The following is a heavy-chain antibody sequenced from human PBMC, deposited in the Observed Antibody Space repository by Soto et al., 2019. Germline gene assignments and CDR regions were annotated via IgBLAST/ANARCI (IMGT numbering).Heavy chain of an antibody. CDR3: ATLYGPFDF. J-gene: IGHJ3*01. CDR2: IEGDGINT. D-gene: IGHD3-16*01. V-gene: IGHV3-74*01. CDR1: GFTFSNLS. Sequence: GGSLRLSCAASGFTFSNLSIHCVRQAPGQGLVWFSLIEGDGINTKHADSVKGRFTISRNNAKNTLFLQMNSLTAEDPAVYYCATLYGPFDFWGQGTLVTVAS.